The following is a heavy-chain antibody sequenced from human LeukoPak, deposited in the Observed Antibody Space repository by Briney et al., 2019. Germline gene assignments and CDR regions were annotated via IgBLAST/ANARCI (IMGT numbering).Heavy chain of an antibody. CDR2: INHSGST. Sequence: PSETLSLTCAVYGGSFSGYYWSWIRQPPGKGLEWIGEINHSGSTNYNPSLKSRVTISVDTSKNQFSLKLSSVTAADTAVYYCARENSSSSPAYWGQGTLVTVSS. D-gene: IGHD6-13*01. V-gene: IGHV4-34*01. CDR3: ARENSSSSPAY. CDR1: GGSFSGYY. J-gene: IGHJ4*02.